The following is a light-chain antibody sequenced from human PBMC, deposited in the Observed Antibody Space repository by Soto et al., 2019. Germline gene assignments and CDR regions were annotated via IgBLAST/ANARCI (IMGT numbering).Light chain of an antibody. CDR2: EVS. Sequence: QSALTQPPSASGSPGHSVTISCIGTSSDVGGYNYVSWYQQYPGKAPKLMIYEVSKRPSGVPDRFSGFKSGNTASLTVSGLQPEDEADYYCTSYAGSDNFCVFGTGTKVTVL. CDR1: SSDVGGYNY. V-gene: IGLV2-8*01. J-gene: IGLJ1*01. CDR3: TSYAGSDNFCV.